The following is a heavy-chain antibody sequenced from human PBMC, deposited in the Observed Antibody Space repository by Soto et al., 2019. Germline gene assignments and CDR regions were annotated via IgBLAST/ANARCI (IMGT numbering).Heavy chain of an antibody. V-gene: IGHV3-30-3*01. CDR1: GFTFSTYG. J-gene: IGHJ6*02. D-gene: IGHD1-1*01. CDR2: ISYDESNK. Sequence: GGFLRLSCAASGFTFSTYGRHWVRQAPGKGLEWVAVISYDESNKYYADSVKGRFTISRDNSKNTLYLQMNSLRFEDTAVYYCARSQMERRRYGMDVWGQGTTVTVSS. CDR3: ARSQMERRRYGMDV.